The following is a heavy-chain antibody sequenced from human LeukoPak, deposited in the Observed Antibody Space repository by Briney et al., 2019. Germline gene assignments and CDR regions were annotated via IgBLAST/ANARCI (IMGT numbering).Heavy chain of an antibody. CDR3: GKVGGNSNS. V-gene: IGHV4-4*02. CDR2: VHLDGRT. J-gene: IGHJ4*02. Sequence: SGTLSLICGVSGGSISTTNWWTWVRQPPGKGLEWIGEVHLDGRTNYNPSLESRLTISLDTSENQFFLKMSYVTAADTAMYYCGKVGGNSNSWGQGTLVTVSS. D-gene: IGHD4-23*01. CDR1: GGSISTTNW.